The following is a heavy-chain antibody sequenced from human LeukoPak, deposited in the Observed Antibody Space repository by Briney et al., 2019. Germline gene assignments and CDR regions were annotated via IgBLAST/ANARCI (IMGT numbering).Heavy chain of an antibody. J-gene: IGHJ4*02. D-gene: IGHD4-17*01. CDR3: ARGMDYGDYAY. CDR2: IYYSGST. V-gene: IGHV4-30-4*01. Sequence: SETLSLTCAVYGGSFSGYYWSWIRQPPGKGLEWIGYIYYSGSTYYNPSLKSRVTISVDTSKNQFSLKLSSVTAADTAVYYCARGMDYGDYAYWGQGTLVTVSS. CDR1: GGSFSGYY.